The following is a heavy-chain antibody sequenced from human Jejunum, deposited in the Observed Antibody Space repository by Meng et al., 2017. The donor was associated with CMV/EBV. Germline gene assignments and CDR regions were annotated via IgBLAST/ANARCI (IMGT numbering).Heavy chain of an antibody. CDR1: FPPHP. CDR2: IIPIFLSP. Sequence: FPPHPIPWLRQAAGPGLESLGGIIPIFLSPKYAQKFQGRLRIIPDESPSPPYMELSPLRSEDTAVCYCATVLRSRNGFKKYNWFDAWGQGTLVTVSS. D-gene: IGHD5-24*01. V-gene: IGHV1-69*01. J-gene: IGHJ5*02. CDR3: ATVLRSRNGFKKYNWFDA.